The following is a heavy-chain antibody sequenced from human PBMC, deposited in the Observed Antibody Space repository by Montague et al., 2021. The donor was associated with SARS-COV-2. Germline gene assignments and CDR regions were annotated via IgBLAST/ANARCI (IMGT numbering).Heavy chain of an antibody. Sequence: SETLSLTCTVTGDSVISDKYYWSCIRQPPGKGLEWIGFIYDSGSTSYNPSLHIRVTITIYTSKNQFSLNLMSVTPADTAVYSCVKGSVYPWGQGTLVTVSS. CDR3: VKGSVYP. V-gene: IGHV4-61*01. CDR1: GDSVISDKYY. D-gene: IGHD3-22*01. CDR2: IYDSGST. J-gene: IGHJ5*02.